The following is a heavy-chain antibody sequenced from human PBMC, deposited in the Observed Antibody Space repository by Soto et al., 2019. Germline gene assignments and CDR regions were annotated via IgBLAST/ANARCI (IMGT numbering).Heavy chain of an antibody. V-gene: IGHV3-74*01. D-gene: IGHD5-12*01. J-gene: IGHJ4*02. CDR2: INNDGSGT. Sequence: PGGSLRLSCAASVFTFSTYWMHWVRQAPGKGLVWVSCINNDGSGTSYADSVKGRFTISRDNAKNTLYLQMNSLRAEDTAVYYCAKGFSGYDFAYWGQGTLVTVSS. CDR1: VFTFSTYW. CDR3: AKGFSGYDFAY.